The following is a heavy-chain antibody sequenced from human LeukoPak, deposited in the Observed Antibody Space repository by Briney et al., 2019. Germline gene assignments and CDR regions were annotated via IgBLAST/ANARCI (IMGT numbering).Heavy chain of an antibody. CDR2: TFYRSKWYN. V-gene: IGHV6-1*01. Sequence: SQTLSLTCDLSGDSVSSNSAAWNWIRQSPSRGLEWLGRTFYRSKWYNEYEVSLKSRLTINADTSKNHFSLQLNSVTPEDTAVFYWARTGGSAIGNYESATLNGWGQGRLVTVSS. J-gene: IGHJ4*02. D-gene: IGHD1-7*01. CDR3: ARTGGSAIGNYESATLNG. CDR1: GDSVSSNSAA.